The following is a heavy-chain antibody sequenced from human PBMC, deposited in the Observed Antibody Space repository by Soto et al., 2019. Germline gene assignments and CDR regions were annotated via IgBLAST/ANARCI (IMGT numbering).Heavy chain of an antibody. CDR3: AKFFVETGSNSGWPWSFHY. CDR2: ISDSGGTT. Sequence: EVQLLESGGVLVQPGRSLRLSCAAAGFTFSHYAMSWVRQAPGQGLDWVSAISDSGGTTYYADSVKGRFTISRDNSKNTLFLQMNSLRAEDAAVYYCAKFFVETGSNSGWPWSFHYWGQGTLVTVSS. J-gene: IGHJ4*02. V-gene: IGHV3-23*01. D-gene: IGHD6-25*01. CDR1: GFTFSHYA.